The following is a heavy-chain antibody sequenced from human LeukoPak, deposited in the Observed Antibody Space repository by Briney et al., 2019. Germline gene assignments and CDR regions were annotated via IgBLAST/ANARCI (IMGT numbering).Heavy chain of an antibody. CDR1: GGSFSRYY. CDR2: IDHSGST. J-gene: IGHJ4*02. V-gene: IGHV4-34*01. D-gene: IGHD5-12*01. CDR3: ARAVGSAEDY. Sequence: SETLSLTCAVYGGSFSRYYWSWVRQSPGKGLEWIAGIDHSGSTNYNPSLKTRVTISMDTSKNQFSLRLSPVTAADTAVYYCARAVGSAEDYWGQGTLVTVSS.